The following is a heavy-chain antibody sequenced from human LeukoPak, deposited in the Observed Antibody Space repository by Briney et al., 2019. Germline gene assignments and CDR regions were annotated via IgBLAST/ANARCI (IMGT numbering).Heavy chain of an antibody. CDR2: ISHSSSTI. CDR3: ARAPVGLKADAFDV. D-gene: IGHD1-26*01. V-gene: IGHV3-48*02. Sequence: PGGSLRLSCAASGVTFISYTMRWVRQAPGKGQEWVSCISHSSSTIYYDDSVKGRFTNSRDNAKNSLYLQMNSLRDEDTAVYCCARAPVGLKADAFDVWGQGTMVTVSS. CDR1: GVTFISYT. J-gene: IGHJ3*01.